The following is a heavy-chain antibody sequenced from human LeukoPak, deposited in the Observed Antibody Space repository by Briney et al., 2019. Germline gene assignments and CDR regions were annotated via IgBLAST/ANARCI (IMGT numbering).Heavy chain of an antibody. V-gene: IGHV1-2*02. Sequence: ASVKVSCKASGYTFTCYYMHWVRQAPGQGLEWMGWINPNSGGTNYAQKSQGRVTMTRDTSISTAYMELSRLRSDDTAVYYCARTYYYGSGSYYAAFDIWGQGTMVTVSS. D-gene: IGHD3-10*01. J-gene: IGHJ3*02. CDR2: INPNSGGT. CDR1: GYTFTCYY. CDR3: ARTYYYGSGSYYAAFDI.